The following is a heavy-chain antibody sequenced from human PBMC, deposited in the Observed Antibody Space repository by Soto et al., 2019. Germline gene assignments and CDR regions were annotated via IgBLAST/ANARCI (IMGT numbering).Heavy chain of an antibody. Sequence: SETLSLTCAVSGGSISRGGYSWNWIRQPPGKGLEWIGCIYHSGSTYYNPSLKSRVTISIDRSKNQFSLKMTSVTAADTAPYYCAVVRPGNYYGLDVWGQGTTVTVSS. CDR1: GGSISRGGYS. J-gene: IGHJ6*02. CDR2: IYHSGST. V-gene: IGHV4-30-2*01. D-gene: IGHD2-15*01. CDR3: AVVRPGNYYGLDV.